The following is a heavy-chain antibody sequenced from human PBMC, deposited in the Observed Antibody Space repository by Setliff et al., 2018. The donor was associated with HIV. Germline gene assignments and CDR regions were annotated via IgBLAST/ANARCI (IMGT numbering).Heavy chain of an antibody. V-gene: IGHV5-51*01. CDR3: ARQMSTFRGAFEI. J-gene: IGHJ3*02. Sequence: PGESLKISCKGSGYSFTTYWIGWVRQMPGKGLEWMGIIYPGDSDIRYSPSFQGQVTISADKSVSTAFLQWRSLKASDTAVYYCARQMSTFRGAFEIWGQGTMVTVSS. CDR1: GYSFTTYW. D-gene: IGHD3-10*01. CDR2: IYPGDSDI.